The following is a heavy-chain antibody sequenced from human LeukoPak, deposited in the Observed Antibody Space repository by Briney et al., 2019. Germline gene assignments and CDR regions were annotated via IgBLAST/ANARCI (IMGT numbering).Heavy chain of an antibody. CDR1: GFPFSSYW. CDR3: AKSVAIYFYYGLDV. D-gene: IGHD3-3*01. Sequence: PGGSLRLSCVASGFPFSSYWMTWVRQAPGKGLEWVANIKQDGSKKSYVDSMKGRFTISRDNAKNSLYLQMNSLRAEDTAPYYCAKSVAIYFYYGLDVWGQGTTVAVSS. CDR2: IKQDGSKK. J-gene: IGHJ6*02. V-gene: IGHV3-7*03.